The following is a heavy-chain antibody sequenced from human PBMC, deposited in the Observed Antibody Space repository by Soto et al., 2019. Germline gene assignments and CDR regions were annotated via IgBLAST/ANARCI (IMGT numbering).Heavy chain of an antibody. Sequence: QVHLQESGPGLVKPSGTLSLTCAVSGDSISSSNWWSWVRQSPGKGLEWIGEIHHSGSTKYNPSLKXXVLMSVDKSKNQFFLKLTSVTAADTAVYFCARGETQQQRDYWGQGTLVTVSS. D-gene: IGHD6-25*01. CDR1: GDSISSSNW. CDR3: ARGETQQQRDY. V-gene: IGHV4-4*02. J-gene: IGHJ4*02. CDR2: IHHSGST.